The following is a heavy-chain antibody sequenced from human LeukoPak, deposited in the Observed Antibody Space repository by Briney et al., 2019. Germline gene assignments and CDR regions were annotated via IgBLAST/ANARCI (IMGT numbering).Heavy chain of an antibody. Sequence: PGRSLRLSCEASGFTFSAYAMTWVRQAPGKGLEWVSSIGSDNKPHYSESVKGRFAISRDNSKNMLFLQLNSLRAEDTALYYCARDLHYYVAMGVWGQGTTVTVSS. J-gene: IGHJ6*02. CDR3: ARDLHYYVAMGV. V-gene: IGHV3-23*01. CDR1: GFTFSAYA. CDR2: IGSDNKP. D-gene: IGHD3-10*02.